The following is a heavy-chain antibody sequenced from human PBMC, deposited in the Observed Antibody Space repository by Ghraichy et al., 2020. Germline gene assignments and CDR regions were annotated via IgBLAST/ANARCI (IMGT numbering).Heavy chain of an antibody. V-gene: IGHV3-23*01. Sequence: GESLNISCAASGFTFSSYAMSWVRQAPGKGLEWVSAISGSGGSTYYADSVKGRFTISRDNSKNTLYLQMNSLRAEDTAVYYCAKDRWDPYDFWSGYHHPYYYYYMDVWGKGTTVTVSS. CDR2: ISGSGGST. D-gene: IGHD3-3*01. J-gene: IGHJ6*03. CDR1: GFTFSSYA. CDR3: AKDRWDPYDFWSGYHHPYYYYYMDV.